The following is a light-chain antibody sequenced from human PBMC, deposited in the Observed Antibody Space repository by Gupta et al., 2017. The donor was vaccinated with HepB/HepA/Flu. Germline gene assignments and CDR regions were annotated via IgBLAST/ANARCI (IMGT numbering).Light chain of an antibody. CDR1: QSISSY. Sequence: DIQMTQSPSSLSASVGDRVTITCRASQSISSYLNWYQQKPGKAPKLLIYAASSLQSGVPSRFSGSGSGTDFTLTISSLQPEDFATYYCQQSYSTPPVTFGGGTK. V-gene: IGKV1-39*01. CDR3: QQSYSTPPVT. J-gene: IGKJ4*01. CDR2: AAS.